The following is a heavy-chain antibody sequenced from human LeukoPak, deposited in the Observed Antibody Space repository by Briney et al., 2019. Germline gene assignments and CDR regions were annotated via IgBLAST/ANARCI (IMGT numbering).Heavy chain of an antibody. V-gene: IGHV3-23*01. J-gene: IGHJ6*02. CDR3: AIKFWESYHYYYGLDV. CDR1: GFKSSISA. D-gene: IGHD3-10*01. Sequence: GGSLRLSCAAFGFKSSISAMSWVRQAPGKGLEWVSVVGGSGETTNYADSVKGRFTISRDRSKTTVFLQMNSLRVEDTGVYYCAIKFWESYHYYYGLDVWGQGTTVTVSS. CDR2: VGGSGETT.